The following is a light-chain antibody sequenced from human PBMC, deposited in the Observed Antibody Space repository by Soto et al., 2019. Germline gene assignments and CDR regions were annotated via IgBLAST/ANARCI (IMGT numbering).Light chain of an antibody. J-gene: IGLJ1*01. V-gene: IGLV1-44*01. CDR2: SND. CDR3: AKWDDSLNGLV. Sequence: QSVLTQPPSAAGNPRQRITISCSGSSSNLGTNSVNWYQHLPGTAPKLLIYSNDQRPSGVPDRFSGSKSGTSASLAISGLQSEDEADYYCAKWDDSLNGLVFGTGTKLTVL. CDR1: SSNLGTNS.